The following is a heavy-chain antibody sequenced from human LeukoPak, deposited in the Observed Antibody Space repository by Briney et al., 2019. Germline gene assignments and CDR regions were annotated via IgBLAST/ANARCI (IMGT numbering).Heavy chain of an antibody. D-gene: IGHD3-10*01. Sequence: ASVKVPCKASGYTFTSYGISWVRQAPGQGLEWMGWISAYNGNTNYAQKLQGRVTMTTDTSTSTAYMELRSLRSDDTAVYYCARVELETYYYGSGSYYNGDYWGQGTLVTVSS. V-gene: IGHV1-18*01. CDR2: ISAYNGNT. CDR1: GYTFTSYG. J-gene: IGHJ4*02. CDR3: ARVELETYYYGSGSYYNGDY.